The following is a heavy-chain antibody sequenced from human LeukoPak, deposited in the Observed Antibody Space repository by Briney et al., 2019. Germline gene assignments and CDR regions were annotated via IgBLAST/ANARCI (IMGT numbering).Heavy chain of an antibody. CDR1: GFTFSDYY. V-gene: IGHV3-11*04. J-gene: IGHJ4*02. Sequence: GGSLRLSCAASGFTFSDYYMSWIRQAPGKGLEWVSCISSSGSTIYYADSVKGRFTISRDNARNSLYLQMDSLRVEDTAVYYCARGVAETLPGSLSYWGQGTLVTVSS. CDR2: ISSSGSTI. CDR3: ARGVAETLPGSLSY. D-gene: IGHD3-9*01.